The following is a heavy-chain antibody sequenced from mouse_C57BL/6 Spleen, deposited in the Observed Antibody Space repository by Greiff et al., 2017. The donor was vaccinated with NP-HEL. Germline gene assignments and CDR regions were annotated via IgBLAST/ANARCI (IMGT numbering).Heavy chain of an antibody. J-gene: IGHJ2*01. CDR1: GYTFTSYW. D-gene: IGHD1-1*01. CDR2: IYPGSGST. CDR3: SRSGTTVVATADYFDY. Sequence: QVQLQQPGAELVKPGASVKMSCKASGYTFTSYWITWVKQRPGQGLEWIGDIYPGSGSTNYNEKFKSKATLTVDTSSSTAYMQLSSLPSEDSAVYYCSRSGTTVVATADYFDYWGKGTTLTVSS. V-gene: IGHV1-55*01.